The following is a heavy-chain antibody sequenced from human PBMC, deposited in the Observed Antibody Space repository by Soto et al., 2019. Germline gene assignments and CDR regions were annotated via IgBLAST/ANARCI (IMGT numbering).Heavy chain of an antibody. J-gene: IGHJ6*02. CDR1: GYTFTSYG. CDR3: ERWGEYSRSEIDGAYYYYGMDV. CDR2: ISAYNGNT. V-gene: IGHV1-18*04. D-gene: IGHD6-6*01. Sequence: GASVKVSCKASGYTFTSYGISWVRQAPGQGLEWMGWISAYNGNTNYAQKLQGRVTMTTDTSTSTAYMELRSLRSDDTAVYYCERWGEYSRSEIDGAYYYYGMDVWGQGTTVTVS.